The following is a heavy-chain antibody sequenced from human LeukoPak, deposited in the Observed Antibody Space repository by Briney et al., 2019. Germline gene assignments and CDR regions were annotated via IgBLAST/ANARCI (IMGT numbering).Heavy chain of an antibody. CDR1: GFTFSSYW. CDR3: AKDLTLYGDFPYFDY. Sequence: GGSLRLSCAASGFTFSSYWMSWVRQAPGKGLEWVANIKQDGSEKYYVDSVKGRFTISRDNSKNTLYLQMNSLRAEDTAVYYCAKDLTLYGDFPYFDYWGQGTLVTVSS. J-gene: IGHJ4*02. V-gene: IGHV3-7*03. CDR2: IKQDGSEK. D-gene: IGHD2-21*01.